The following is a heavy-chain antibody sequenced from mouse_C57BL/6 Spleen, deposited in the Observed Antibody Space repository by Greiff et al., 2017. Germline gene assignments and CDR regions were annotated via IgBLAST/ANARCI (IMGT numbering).Heavy chain of an antibody. D-gene: IGHD4-1*01. CDR2: IRNKANGYTT. Sequence: EVQLVESGGGLVQPGGSLSLSCAASGFTFTDYYMSWVRQPPGKALEWLGFIRNKANGYTTEYSASVKGRFTISRDNSQSILYLQMNALRAEDSATYYCARSLTGTAWFAYWGQGTLVTVSA. CDR1: GFTFTDYY. J-gene: IGHJ3*01. CDR3: ARSLTGTAWFAY. V-gene: IGHV7-3*01.